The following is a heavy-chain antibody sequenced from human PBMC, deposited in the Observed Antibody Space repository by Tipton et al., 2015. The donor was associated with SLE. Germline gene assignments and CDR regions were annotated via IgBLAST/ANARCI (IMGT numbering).Heavy chain of an antibody. CDR1: GFTFSSYI. Sequence: SLRLSCAASGFTFSSYIMHWVRQAPGKGLEWVAVISYDGSNKYYADSVKGRFTISRDNSKNTLYLQMNSLRPEDTAVYYCARDLGSFYGMDVWGQGTTVTVSS. CDR3: ARDLGSFYGMDV. CDR2: ISYDGSNK. D-gene: IGHD2-15*01. J-gene: IGHJ6*02. V-gene: IGHV3-30*04.